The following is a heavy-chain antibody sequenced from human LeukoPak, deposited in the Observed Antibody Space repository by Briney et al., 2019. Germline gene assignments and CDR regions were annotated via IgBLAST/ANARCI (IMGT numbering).Heavy chain of an antibody. CDR2: IYHSGST. J-gene: IGHJ2*01. Sequence: ETLSLTCTVSGGSISSYSWSWIRQPPGKGLEWIGYIYHSGSTNYNPSLKSRVTISVDTSRNQFSLKLNSVTAADTAVYYCARVGPPYCGGDCNLWYFDLWGRGTLVTVSS. D-gene: IGHD2-21*02. CDR1: GGSISSYS. V-gene: IGHV4-59*01. CDR3: ARVGPPYCGGDCNLWYFDL.